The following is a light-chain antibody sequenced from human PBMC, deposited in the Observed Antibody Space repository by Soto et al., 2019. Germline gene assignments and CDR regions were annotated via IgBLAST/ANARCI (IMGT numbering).Light chain of an antibody. V-gene: IGKV3-20*01. CDR1: QSLSGKY. J-gene: IGKJ2*01. CDR3: QQYGSSHMYT. Sequence: DIVLTQYPGTVSLSPGERATLSCRASQSLSGKYLAWYQQRPGQPPRLLIYGASSRATGIPDRFSGSGSGTDFTLTISRLEPEDFAVYICQQYGSSHMYTFGQGTKLEIK. CDR2: GAS.